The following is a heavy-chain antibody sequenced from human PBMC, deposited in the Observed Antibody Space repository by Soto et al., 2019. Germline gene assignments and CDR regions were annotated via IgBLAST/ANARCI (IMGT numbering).Heavy chain of an antibody. CDR1: GFTFSSYG. Sequence: QVQLVESGGGVVQPGRSLRLSCAASGFTFSSYGMHWVRQAPGKGLEWVAVISYDGSHKYYADSVKGRFTISRDDSKNTLYLQMNSLRPEDRAVYYCARDLSSGWSFDYWGQGTLVTVSS. J-gene: IGHJ4*02. D-gene: IGHD6-13*01. CDR3: ARDLSSGWSFDY. CDR2: ISYDGSHK. V-gene: IGHV3-30*03.